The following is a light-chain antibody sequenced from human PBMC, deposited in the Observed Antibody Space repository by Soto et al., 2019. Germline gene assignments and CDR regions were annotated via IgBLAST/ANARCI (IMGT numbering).Light chain of an antibody. CDR2: ANS. CDR1: SSNIGAGYD. J-gene: IGLJ1*01. V-gene: IGLV1-40*01. Sequence: QSALTQPPSVPGAPGQRVTISCTGSSSNIGAGYDVHWYQQLPGTAPKLLIYANSNRPSGVPGRFSGSKSGTSASLAITGLQAEDEADYYCQSYDSSLSGYVFGTGTKVTVL. CDR3: QSYDSSLSGYV.